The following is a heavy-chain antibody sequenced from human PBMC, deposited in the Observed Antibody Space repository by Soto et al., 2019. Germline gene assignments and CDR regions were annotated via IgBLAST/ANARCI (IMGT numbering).Heavy chain of an antibody. CDR1: GLPVAGSY. Sequence: GGSLRLSCVASGLPVAGSYMAWVRQAPGKGLEWASVIYNDGTTYYSQSVKGRFTISRDNSKNTLYLQMNSLRAEDTAVYYCARDQEGLDVWGQGTTVTVSS. J-gene: IGHJ6*02. CDR3: ARDQEGLDV. V-gene: IGHV3-53*05. CDR2: IYNDGTT.